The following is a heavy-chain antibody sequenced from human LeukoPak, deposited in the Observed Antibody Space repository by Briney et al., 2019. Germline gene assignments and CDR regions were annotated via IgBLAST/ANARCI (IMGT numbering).Heavy chain of an antibody. CDR3: VRGRLGATY. J-gene: IGHJ4*02. CDR1: GGSVSRGSYY. CDR2: IHHSGTT. V-gene: IGHV4-61*01. D-gene: IGHD1-26*01. Sequence: PSETLSLTCTVSGGSVSRGSYYWSWTRQPPGKGLEWIGYIHHSGTTNYSPSLKSRVTISVDMSKNQFFLNLTSVTAADTAVYYCVRGRLGATYWGQGILVTISS.